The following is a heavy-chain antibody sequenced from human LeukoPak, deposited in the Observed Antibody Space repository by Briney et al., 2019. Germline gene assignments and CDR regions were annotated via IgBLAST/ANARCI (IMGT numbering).Heavy chain of an antibody. D-gene: IGHD1-26*01. CDR3: ARAIGTASYYYFDY. CDR1: GYTFTSYD. Sequence: GASVKVSCKASGYTFTSYDINWVRQATGQGLEWMGWMNPNSGNTGYAQKFRGRVTMTRNTSISTAYMELSSLRSEDTAVYYCARAIGTASYYYFDYWGQGSLVTVSS. CDR2: MNPNSGNT. J-gene: IGHJ4*02. V-gene: IGHV1-8*01.